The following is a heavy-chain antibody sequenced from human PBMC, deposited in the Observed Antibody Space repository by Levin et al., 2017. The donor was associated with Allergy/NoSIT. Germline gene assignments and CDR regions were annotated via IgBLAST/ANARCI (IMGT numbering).Heavy chain of an antibody. CDR3: AKAKVENGGNKWSANWFDP. CDR2: INPSDGDT. Sequence: ASVKVSCKTSGYTFTGYYMHWVRQAPGQGLEWMGVINPSDGDTNYAPRFQGRVIMTRDTSTNTVYMELSSLRSEDSAVYYCAKAKVENGGNKWSANWFDPWGQGTLVIVSS. D-gene: IGHD2-15*01. J-gene: IGHJ5*02. CDR1: GYTFTGYY. V-gene: IGHV1-46*01.